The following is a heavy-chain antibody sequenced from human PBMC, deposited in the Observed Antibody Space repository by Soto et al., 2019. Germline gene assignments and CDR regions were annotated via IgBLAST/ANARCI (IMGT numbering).Heavy chain of an antibody. CDR3: ARQVSPIAAATTGYYRMAV. Sequence: GESLKISCKGSGYSFTSYWISWVRQMPGKGLEWIGRIDPSDSYTNYSPSFQGHVTISADNSISTAYLQWSSLKASDTAMDYCARQVSPIAAATTGYYRMAVWGRGTTVTVSS. CDR1: GYSFTSYW. J-gene: IGHJ6*02. CDR2: IDPSDSYT. V-gene: IGHV5-10-1*01. D-gene: IGHD6-13*01.